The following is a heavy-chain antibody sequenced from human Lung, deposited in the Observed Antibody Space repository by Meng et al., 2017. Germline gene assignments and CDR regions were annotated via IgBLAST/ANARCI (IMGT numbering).Heavy chain of an antibody. Sequence: QGQLHHLGQGLLRPSGTLSLTCVVSGGSFSDYYWSWIRQPPGKGLEWIGEINHSGSTNYNPSLESRATISVDTSQNNLSLKLSSVTAADSAVYYCARGPTTMAHDFDYWGQGTLVTVSS. CDR2: INHSGST. CDR1: GGSFSDYY. J-gene: IGHJ4*02. D-gene: IGHD4-11*01. V-gene: IGHV4-34*01. CDR3: ARGPTTMAHDFDY.